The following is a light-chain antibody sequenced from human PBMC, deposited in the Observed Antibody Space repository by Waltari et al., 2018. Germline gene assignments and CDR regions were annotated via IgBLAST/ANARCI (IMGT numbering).Light chain of an antibody. V-gene: IGLV3-25*03. J-gene: IGLJ2*01. CDR3: SSYSGTNTRVI. CDR1: ALPKHN. Sequence: SSELTQPPSVSVSPGQTARISCSRDALPKHNAYCYQQKPGQAPMLVIYRDTERPSGVSNRFSGSKSGNTASLIISGLQSEDEGDYYCSSYSGTNTRVIFGGGTKLTVL. CDR2: RDT.